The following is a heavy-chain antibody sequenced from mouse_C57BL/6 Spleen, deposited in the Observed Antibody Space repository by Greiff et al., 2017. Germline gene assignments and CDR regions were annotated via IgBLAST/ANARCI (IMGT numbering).Heavy chain of an antibody. CDR1: GFSLTSYG. CDR3: ARIGRYATDY. J-gene: IGHJ4*01. CDR2: IWGGGST. Sequence: VKLLESGPGLVQPSQSLSITCTVSGFSLTSYGVHWVRQSPGKGLEWLGVIWGGGSTAYNAAFISRLSISKYNSKSQDFFKRNSLQADDTAIYYCARIGRYATDYWGQGTSVTVSS. V-gene: IGHV2-2*01.